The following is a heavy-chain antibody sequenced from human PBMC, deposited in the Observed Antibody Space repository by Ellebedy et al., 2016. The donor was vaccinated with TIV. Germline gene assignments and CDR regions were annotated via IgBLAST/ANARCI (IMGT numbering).Heavy chain of an antibody. CDR3: AREATAAGPIKYFDY. CDR2: INPENGDT. V-gene: IGHV1-2*02. Sequence: ASVKVSXXASGYTFSGHFLHWVRQAPGQGLEWMAYINPENGDTGYTQKLQGRVTVTRDTSITTAYMELTRLTSDDTAVYHCAREATAAGPIKYFDYWGQGTLVTVS. CDR1: GYTFSGHF. J-gene: IGHJ4*02. D-gene: IGHD6-25*01.